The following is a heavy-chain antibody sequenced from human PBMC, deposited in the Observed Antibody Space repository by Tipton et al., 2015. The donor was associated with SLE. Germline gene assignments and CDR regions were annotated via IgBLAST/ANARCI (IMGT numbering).Heavy chain of an antibody. CDR2: VYSTGST. V-gene: IGHV4-4*07. J-gene: IGHJ6*02. CDR3: ARIGYSKDDV. D-gene: IGHD4-11*01. Sequence: TLSLTCTVSGGSISSYYWSWIRQPAGKGLEWIGRVYSTGSTNYNPSLKSRVTMSADTSKNQFSLNLNSVTAADTAFYYCARIGYSKDDVWGQGTTVTVSS. CDR1: GGSISSYY.